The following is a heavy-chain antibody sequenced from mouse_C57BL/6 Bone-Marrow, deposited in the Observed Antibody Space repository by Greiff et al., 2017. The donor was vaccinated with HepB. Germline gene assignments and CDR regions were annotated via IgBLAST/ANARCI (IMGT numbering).Heavy chain of an antibody. Sequence: EVKLVESGGDLVKPGGSLKLSCAASGFTFSSYGMSWVRQTPDKRLEWVATISSGGSYTYYPDSVKGRFTISRDNAKNTLYLQMSSLKSVDTAMYYCGGGYYYGSSYSAMDYWGQGTSVTVSS. CDR3: GGGYYYGSSYSAMDY. J-gene: IGHJ4*01. V-gene: IGHV5-6*01. D-gene: IGHD1-1*01. CDR1: GFTFSSYG. CDR2: ISSGGSYT.